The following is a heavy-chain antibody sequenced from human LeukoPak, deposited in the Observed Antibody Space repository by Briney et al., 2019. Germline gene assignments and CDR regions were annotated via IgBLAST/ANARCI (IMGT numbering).Heavy chain of an antibody. J-gene: IGHJ3*01. CDR1: RHTYTPYY. D-gene: IGHD4-17*01. V-gene: IGHV1-2*02. Sequence: SVKVSCKASRHTYTPYYIHWMRQAPGHELKWMGWINPKRGVTTHAQQFQGRVTMPTDTSIPTAYIVLKRLRSDDTTLYYCARERKYGGYGNAFDVGSEGTKVTVSS. CDR3: ARERKYGGYGNAFDV. CDR2: INPKRGVT.